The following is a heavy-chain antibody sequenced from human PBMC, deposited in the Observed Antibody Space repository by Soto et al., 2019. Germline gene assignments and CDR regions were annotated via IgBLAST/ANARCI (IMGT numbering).Heavy chain of an antibody. V-gene: IGHV1-18*01. J-gene: IGHJ5*02. Sequence: QVQLVQSGTEVKKPGASVKVSCKASGYTFTSYAFSWVRQAPGQGFEWMGWISAYNGNTNYAQKLHGRVTMTTDTSTNTAYMELRSLRSDDTAVYYCARVEAAMSGHWFDPWGQGTLVTVSS. CDR1: GYTFTSYA. CDR2: ISAYNGNT. CDR3: ARVEAAMSGHWFDP. D-gene: IGHD2-2*01.